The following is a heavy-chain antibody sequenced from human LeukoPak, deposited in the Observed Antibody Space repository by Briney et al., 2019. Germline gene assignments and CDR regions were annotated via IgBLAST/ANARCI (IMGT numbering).Heavy chain of an antibody. Sequence: ASVKASCKASGYTFTSYYMHWVRQAPGQGLEWMGIINPTGGSTTYTQKFQGRVTMTRDTSTSTVYMELSSLRSEDTAVYFSARGGGGRYYWVDYWGQGTLVTVSS. J-gene: IGHJ4*02. CDR3: ARGGGGRYYWVDY. CDR1: GYTFTSYY. V-gene: IGHV1-46*01. D-gene: IGHD1-26*01. CDR2: INPTGGST.